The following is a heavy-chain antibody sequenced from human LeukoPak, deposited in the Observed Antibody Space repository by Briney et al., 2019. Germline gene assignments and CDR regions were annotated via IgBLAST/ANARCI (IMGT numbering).Heavy chain of an antibody. D-gene: IGHD1-1*01. CDR1: GGTFSSYA. CDR3: ASKTGTPTYYYYMDV. V-gene: IGHV1-69*06. CDR2: IIPIFGTA. Sequence: ASVKVSCKASGGTFSSYAISWVRQAPGQGLEWMGGIIPIFGTANYPQKFQGRVTITADKSTSTAYMELSSLRSEDTAVYYCASKTGTPTYYYYMDVWGKGTTVTVSS. J-gene: IGHJ6*03.